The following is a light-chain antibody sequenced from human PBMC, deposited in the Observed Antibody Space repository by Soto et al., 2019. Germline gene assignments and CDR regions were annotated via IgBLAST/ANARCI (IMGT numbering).Light chain of an antibody. CDR2: DTT. V-gene: IGKV3-11*01. CDR1: QSVKSH. Sequence: IVLTQSPATLSLSPEERATLSCRASQSVKSHVAWYQLKPGQSPRLLIFDTTNRATGTPTRFSGSGSGTDFTLTISRLEPEDFAVYYCQQRGNWPVTFGGGTKVEI. CDR3: QQRGNWPVT. J-gene: IGKJ4*01.